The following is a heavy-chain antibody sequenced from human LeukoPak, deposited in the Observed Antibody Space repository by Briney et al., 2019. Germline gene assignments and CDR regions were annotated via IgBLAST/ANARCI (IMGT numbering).Heavy chain of an antibody. V-gene: IGHV1-18*01. D-gene: IGHD5-18*01. Sequence: EASVKVSCKASGYTFTNYGISWVRQAPGQGLEWMGWISAFNGDTHYAQKLQGRVTMTTDTSTSTAYMELRSLRSDDTAVYYCARVVQLEDYWGQGTLVTVSS. CDR1: GYTFTNYG. J-gene: IGHJ4*02. CDR3: ARVVQLEDY. CDR2: ISAFNGDT.